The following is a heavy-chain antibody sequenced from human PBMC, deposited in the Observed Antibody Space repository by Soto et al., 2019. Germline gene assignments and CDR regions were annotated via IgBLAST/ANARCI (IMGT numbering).Heavy chain of an antibody. CDR2: ISAYNGDT. CDR1: GYTFTSYG. J-gene: IGHJ4*02. Sequence: ASVKVSCKASGYTFTSYGISWVRQAPGQGLEWMGWISAYNGDTNYAQKLQGRVTMTADTSTSTAYMELRSLRSDDTAVYYCARVMSYYDSSGYYLQGYFDYWGQGTLVTVSS. D-gene: IGHD3-22*01. CDR3: ARVMSYYDSSGYYLQGYFDY. V-gene: IGHV1-18*01.